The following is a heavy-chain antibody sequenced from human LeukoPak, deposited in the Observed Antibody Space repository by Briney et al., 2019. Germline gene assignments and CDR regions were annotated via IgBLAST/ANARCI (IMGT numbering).Heavy chain of an antibody. J-gene: IGHJ4*02. D-gene: IGHD3-16*01. CDR3: ARLSLTPGPFGVDY. CDR1: GYTFTSYG. Sequence: ASVKVSCKASGYTFTSYGISWVRQAPGQGLEWMGWISAYNGNTNYAQKLQGKVTMTTDTSTSTAYMELRSLRSDDTAVYYCARLSLTPGPFGVDYWGQGTLVTVSS. CDR2: ISAYNGNT. V-gene: IGHV1-18*01.